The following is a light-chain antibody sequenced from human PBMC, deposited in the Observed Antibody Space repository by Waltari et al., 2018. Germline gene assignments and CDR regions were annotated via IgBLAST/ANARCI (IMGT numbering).Light chain of an antibody. J-gene: IGKJ5*01. CDR1: QDISNW. Sequence: DIQMTQSPSSVSASVGDRVTITCRATQDISNWLAWYQQKPGKAPKLLISAASNLQSGVPSRFSGRGSGTDFTLTISSLQPEDFATYYCQQANSFPGTFGQGTRLEIK. CDR2: AAS. CDR3: QQANSFPGT. V-gene: IGKV1-12*01.